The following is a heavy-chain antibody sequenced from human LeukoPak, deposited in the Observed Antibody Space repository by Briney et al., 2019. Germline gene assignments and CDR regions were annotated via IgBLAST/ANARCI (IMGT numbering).Heavy chain of an antibody. Sequence: GGSLRLSCAASGFTFSSYSMNWVRQAPGKGLEWVSSISSSSSYIYYADSVKGRFTISRDNAKNSLFLQMNSLRAEDTAVYYCARWGYYGSGSYYREPPYFDYWGQGTLVTVSS. V-gene: IGHV3-21*01. CDR1: GFTFSSYS. CDR2: ISSSSSYI. CDR3: ARWGYYGSGSYYREPPYFDY. D-gene: IGHD3-10*01. J-gene: IGHJ4*02.